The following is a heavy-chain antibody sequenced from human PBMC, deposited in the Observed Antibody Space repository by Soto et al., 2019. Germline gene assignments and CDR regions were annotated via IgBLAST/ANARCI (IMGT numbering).Heavy chain of an antibody. CDR2: ISYDGSNK. Sequence: QVQLVESGGGVVQPGRSLRLSCAASGFTFSSYGMHWVRQAPGKGLEWVAVISYDGSNKYYADSVKGRFTISRDNSKNTLYLQINSLRDEDTAVYYCAKDRFTHDYGDYYGMDVW. J-gene: IGHJ6*01. V-gene: IGHV3-30*18. CDR3: AKDRFTHDYGDYYGMDV. CDR1: GFTFSSYG. D-gene: IGHD4-17*01.